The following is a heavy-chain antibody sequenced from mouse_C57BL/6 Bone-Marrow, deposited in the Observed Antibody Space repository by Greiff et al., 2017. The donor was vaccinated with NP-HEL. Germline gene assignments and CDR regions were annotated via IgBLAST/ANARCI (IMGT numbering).Heavy chain of an antibody. CDR3: ARAYDGYWGFAY. D-gene: IGHD2-3*01. V-gene: IGHV3-6*01. J-gene: IGHJ3*01. Sequence: ESGPGLVKPSQSLSLTCSVTGYSITSGYYWNWIRQFPGNKLEWMGYISYDGSNNYNPSLKNRISITRDKSKNQFFLKLNSVTTEDTATYYGARAYDGYWGFAYWGQGTLVTVSA. CDR1: GYSITSGYY. CDR2: ISYDGSN.